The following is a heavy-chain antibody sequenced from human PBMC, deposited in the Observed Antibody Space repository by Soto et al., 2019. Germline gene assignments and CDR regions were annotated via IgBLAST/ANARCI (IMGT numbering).Heavy chain of an antibody. D-gene: IGHD4-17*01. Sequence: EVQLLESGGGLVQPGGSLRLSCAASGFTFSSYAMSWVRQAPGKGLEWVSAISGSGGSTYYADSVKGRFTISRDNSKNALYLQMNSLGAGDMAVYYGATNDSIYGDGGLGDIWGQGTMVTVSS. CDR2: ISGSGGST. CDR3: ATNDSIYGDGGLGDI. J-gene: IGHJ3*02. V-gene: IGHV3-23*01. CDR1: GFTFSSYA.